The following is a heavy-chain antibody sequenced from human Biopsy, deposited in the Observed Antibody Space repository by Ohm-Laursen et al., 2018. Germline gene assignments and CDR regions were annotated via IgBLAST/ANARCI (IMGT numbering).Heavy chain of an antibody. V-gene: IGHV3-66*01. CDR3: ARAYPPPGRRLVVVAGDFDC. CDR1: GFTVSNNY. D-gene: IGHD2-15*01. Sequence: SLRLSCAATGFTVSNNYMTWVRQAPGEGLEWVSLIYSGGDTRYADSVKGRFTISRDSSKNTLYLQMNSLRAEDTAVYYCARAYPPPGRRLVVVAGDFDCWGQGTRVTVSS. J-gene: IGHJ4*02. CDR2: IYSGGDT.